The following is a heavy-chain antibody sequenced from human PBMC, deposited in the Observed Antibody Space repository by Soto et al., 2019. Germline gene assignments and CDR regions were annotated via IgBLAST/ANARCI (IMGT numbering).Heavy chain of an antibody. CDR1: GYTFTGYY. CDR3: ARRGLRNYDFWSGHNYGMDV. V-gene: IGHV1-2*02. J-gene: IGHJ6*02. D-gene: IGHD3-3*01. CDR2: INPNSGGT. Sequence: ASVKVSCKASGYTFTGYYMHWVRQAPGQGLEWMGWINPNSGGTNYAQKFQGRVTMTRDTSISTAYMELSRLRPDDTAVYYCARRGLRNYDFWSGHNYGMDVWGQGTTVTVSS.